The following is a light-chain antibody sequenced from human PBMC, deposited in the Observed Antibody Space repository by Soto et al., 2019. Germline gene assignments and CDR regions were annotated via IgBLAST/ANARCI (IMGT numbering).Light chain of an antibody. CDR3: QHYNSYSEA. J-gene: IGKJ1*01. Sequence: DIQMTQSPSTLSGSVGDRVTITCRASQTISSWLAWYQQKPGNAPKLLIYKASTLKSGVPSRFSGSGSGTEFTLTISSLPPDDFATYYCQHYNSYSEAFGQGTKVELK. CDR1: QTISSW. CDR2: KAS. V-gene: IGKV1-5*03.